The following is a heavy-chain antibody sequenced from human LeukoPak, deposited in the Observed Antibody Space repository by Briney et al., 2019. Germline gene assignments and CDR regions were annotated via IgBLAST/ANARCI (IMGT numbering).Heavy chain of an antibody. D-gene: IGHD2-15*01. CDR2: ISGSGGST. Sequence: GGSLRLSCAASGFTFSNYTMSWVRQAPGRGLEWVSAISGSGGSTYYADSVKGRFTISRDNSQNTLHLQMNSLRAEDTAVYHCARQLGYCSDGSCYFDSWGQGTLVTVSS. CDR3: ARQLGYCSDGSCYFDS. CDR1: GFTFSNYT. V-gene: IGHV3-23*01. J-gene: IGHJ4*02.